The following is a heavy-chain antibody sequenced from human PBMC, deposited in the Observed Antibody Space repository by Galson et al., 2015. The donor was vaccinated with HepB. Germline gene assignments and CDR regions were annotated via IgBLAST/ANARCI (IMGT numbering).Heavy chain of an antibody. CDR1: GFTFSSYS. CDR3: ARVRTATPFDY. J-gene: IGHJ4*02. V-gene: IGHV3-21*01. CDR2: ISSSSSYI. Sequence: LRLSCAASGFTFSSYSMNWVRQAPGKGLEWVSSISSSSSYIYYADSVKGRFTISRDNAKNSLYLQMNSLRAEDTAVYYCARVRTATPFDYWGQGTLVTVSS. D-gene: IGHD2-21*02.